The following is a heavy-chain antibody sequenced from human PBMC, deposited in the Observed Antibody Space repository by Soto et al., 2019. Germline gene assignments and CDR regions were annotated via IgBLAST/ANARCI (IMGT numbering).Heavy chain of an antibody. CDR2: INHSGST. CDR3: AGGGQPSIEAVGTND. Sequence: ETLSLTCAVYGGSFSGYYWSWIRQPPGKGLEWIGEINHSGSTNYNPSLKSRVTISVDTSKNQFSLKLSSVTAADTAVYYCAGGGQPSIEAVGTNDGGQETRVTVS. D-gene: IGHD6-13*01. V-gene: IGHV4-34*01. J-gene: IGHJ4*02. CDR1: GGSFSGYY.